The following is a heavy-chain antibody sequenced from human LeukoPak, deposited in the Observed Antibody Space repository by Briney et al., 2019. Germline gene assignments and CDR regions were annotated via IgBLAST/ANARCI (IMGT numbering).Heavy chain of an antibody. J-gene: IGHJ4*02. D-gene: IGHD2-2*01. CDR3: TRQAGGCSSSSCYDY. Sequence: GESLKLSCAASGFTFSDSAMHWVRQASGKGLEWVGRIRSKANSYATAYGASVKGRFTISRDESKNTAYLQMNSLKTEDTAVYFCTRQAGGCSSSSCYDYWGQGILVTVSS. V-gene: IGHV3-73*01. CDR2: IRSKANSYAT. CDR1: GFTFSDSA.